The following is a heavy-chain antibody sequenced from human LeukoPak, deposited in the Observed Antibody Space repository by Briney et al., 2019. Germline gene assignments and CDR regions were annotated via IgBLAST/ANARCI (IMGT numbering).Heavy chain of an antibody. CDR3: VRSLRSADF. CDR2: ISTDGSQT. CDR1: GFTFSNYW. Sequence: PGGSLRLSCEASGFTFSNYWMHWVRQPPGKGLMWVSQISTDGSQTFYADSVKGRFTISRDNAKNTLFLQMDSLRPEDTAVYYCVRSLRSADFWGQGTLVTVPS. V-gene: IGHV3-74*01. J-gene: IGHJ4*02.